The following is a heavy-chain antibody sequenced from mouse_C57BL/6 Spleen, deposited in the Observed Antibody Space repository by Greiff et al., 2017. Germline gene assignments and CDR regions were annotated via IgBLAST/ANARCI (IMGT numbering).Heavy chain of an antibody. CDR2: ISSGSSTI. CDR1: GFTFSDYG. CDR3: ARRDYDGGFAY. Sequence: EVNVVESGGGLVKPGGSLKLSCAASGFTFSDYGMHWVRQAPEKGLEWVAYISSGSSTIYYADTVKGRFTISRDNAKNTLFLQMTRLRAEDTAMYYCARRDYDGGFAYWGQGTLVTVSA. V-gene: IGHV5-17*01. J-gene: IGHJ3*01. D-gene: IGHD2-4*01.